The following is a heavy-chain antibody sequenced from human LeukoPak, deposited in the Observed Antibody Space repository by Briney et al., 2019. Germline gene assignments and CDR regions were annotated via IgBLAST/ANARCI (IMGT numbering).Heavy chain of an antibody. CDR3: ARSLYYYDSSGHYGIDY. CDR2: ISSSGSTI. D-gene: IGHD3-22*01. Sequence: GGSLRLSCAASGFTFSSYEMNWVRQAPGKGLEWVSYISSSGSTIYYADSVKGRFTISRDNAKNSLFLQMNSLRAEDTALYYCARSLYYYDSSGHYGIDYWGQGTLVTVSS. J-gene: IGHJ4*02. CDR1: GFTFSSYE. V-gene: IGHV3-48*03.